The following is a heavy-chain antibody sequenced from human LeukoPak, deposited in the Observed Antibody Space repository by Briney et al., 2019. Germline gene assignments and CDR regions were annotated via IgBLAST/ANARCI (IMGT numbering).Heavy chain of an antibody. CDR2: IYPGDSDT. CDR3: ARLLPLYGSGPDEGFDY. CDR1: GSSFTNYW. J-gene: IGHJ4*02. V-gene: IGHV5-51*01. Sequence: GESLKISCKGSGSSFTNYWIAWVRQMPGKGLEWMGIIYPGDSDTRYSPSFQGQVTISADKSISTAYLQWSSLKASDTAMYYCARLLPLYGSGPDEGFDYWGQGTLVTVSS. D-gene: IGHD3-10*01.